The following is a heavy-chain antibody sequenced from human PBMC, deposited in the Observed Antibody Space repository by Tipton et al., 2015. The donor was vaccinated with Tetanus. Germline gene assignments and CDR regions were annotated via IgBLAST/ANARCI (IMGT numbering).Heavy chain of an antibody. V-gene: IGHV3-33*08. D-gene: IGHD7-27*01. Sequence: SLRLSCVTSGFTFSRYAMHWVRQAPGKGLEWVAFMWYDGSHIYYADSVKGRFTISRDNSNSTLFLLMNSLGAEDTAVYYCARDLGQSYFDYWGQGTLVTVSS. CDR3: ARDLGQSYFDY. CDR2: MWYDGSHI. J-gene: IGHJ4*02. CDR1: GFTFSRYA.